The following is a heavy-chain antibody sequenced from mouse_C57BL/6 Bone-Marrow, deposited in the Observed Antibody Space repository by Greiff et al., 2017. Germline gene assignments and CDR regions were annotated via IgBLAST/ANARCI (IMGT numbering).Heavy chain of an antibody. Sequence: VQLQQSGAELVKPGASVKLSCTASGFNIKDYYIHWVKQRTEQGLEWIGRIDPEDGETTYAPKFQDKATITADTSSNTAYLQLSSLTSEDTAVYYCTRSRLDYGTNYWGQGTTLTVSS. V-gene: IGHV14-2*01. J-gene: IGHJ2*01. CDR3: TRSRLDYGTNY. D-gene: IGHD1-1*01. CDR1: GFNIKDYY. CDR2: IDPEDGET.